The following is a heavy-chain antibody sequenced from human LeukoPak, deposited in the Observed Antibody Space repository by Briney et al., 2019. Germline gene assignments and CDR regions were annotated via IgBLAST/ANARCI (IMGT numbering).Heavy chain of an antibody. V-gene: IGHV4-30-2*01. Sequence: TASQTLSLTCTVSGGSISSGGYYWSWIRQPPGKGLEWIGYIYHSGSTYYNPSLKSRVTISVDRSKNQFSLKLSSVTAADTAVYYCARVFGGFGESTIDYWGQGTLVTVSS. CDR2: IYHSGST. D-gene: IGHD3-10*01. J-gene: IGHJ4*02. CDR1: GGSISSGGYY. CDR3: ARVFGGFGESTIDY.